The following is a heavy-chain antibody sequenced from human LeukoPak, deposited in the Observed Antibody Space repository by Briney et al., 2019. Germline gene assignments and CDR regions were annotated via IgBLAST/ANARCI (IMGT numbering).Heavy chain of an antibody. D-gene: IGHD3-10*01. CDR3: ARRPRGVNYGYY. Sequence: GGSLRLSCAVSGFIVSSDYMSWVRQAPGKGLEWVSVIFGGNTTYYADSVKGRFTISRDNSKNMVYLQMKSLRDEDTAIYYCARRPRGVNYGYYSGQGTLVTVSS. V-gene: IGHV3-53*01. J-gene: IGHJ4*02. CDR1: GFIVSSDY. CDR2: IFGGNTT.